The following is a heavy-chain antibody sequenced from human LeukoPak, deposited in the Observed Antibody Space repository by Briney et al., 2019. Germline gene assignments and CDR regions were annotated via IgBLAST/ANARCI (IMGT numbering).Heavy chain of an antibody. J-gene: IGHJ3*02. V-gene: IGHV4-59*12. Sequence: PSETLSLTCSISGGSISNRYWSWIRQPPGKGLEWIGYIYYTGSTYYNPPLKSRVTISVDTSKNQFSLKLSSVTAADTAVYYCARDPYGDHPSGAFDIWGQGTMVTVSS. CDR1: GGSISNRY. D-gene: IGHD4-17*01. CDR2: IYYTGST. CDR3: ARDPYGDHPSGAFDI.